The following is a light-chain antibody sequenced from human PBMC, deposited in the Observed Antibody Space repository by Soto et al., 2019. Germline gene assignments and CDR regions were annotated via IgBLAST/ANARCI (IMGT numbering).Light chain of an antibody. Sequence: EIVMTQSPATLSVSPGERATLSCRASQSINNYLAWYQQKPGQAPRLLIDGTSTRATGIPARFSGSGSGTEFTLTISSLQSEDFAVYYCQQFNNWPLTSGGGTRVEIK. CDR2: GTS. CDR1: QSINNY. V-gene: IGKV3-15*01. CDR3: QQFNNWPLT. J-gene: IGKJ4*01.